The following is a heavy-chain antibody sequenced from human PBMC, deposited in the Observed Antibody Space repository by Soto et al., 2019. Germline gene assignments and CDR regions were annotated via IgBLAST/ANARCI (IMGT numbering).Heavy chain of an antibody. Sequence: PGESLKISCKGSGYTFTSYWIAWVRQMPGKGLEWMGIIYPDDSVTIYSPSFQGQVTISADKSISTAYLQWSSLKASDTAMYYCARSFGEDYYGMDVWSQGTTVTVSS. CDR3: ARSFGEDYYGMDV. CDR1: GYTFTSYW. V-gene: IGHV5-51*01. J-gene: IGHJ6*02. D-gene: IGHD3-10*01. CDR2: IYPDDSVT.